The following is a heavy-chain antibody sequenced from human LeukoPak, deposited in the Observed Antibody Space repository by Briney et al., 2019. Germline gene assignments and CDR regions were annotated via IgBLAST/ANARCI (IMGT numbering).Heavy chain of an antibody. CDR2: IYYSGST. V-gene: IGHV4-31*03. J-gene: IGHJ4*02. CDR3: ARVNRGYSYGSDY. D-gene: IGHD5-18*01. CDR1: GGSISSGGYY. Sequence: SETLSLTCTVSGGSISSGGYYWSWIRQHPGKGLEWIGYIYYSGSTYYNPSLKSRVTISVDTSKNQFSLKLSSVTAADTAVYYCARVNRGYSYGSDYWGQGTLVTVSS.